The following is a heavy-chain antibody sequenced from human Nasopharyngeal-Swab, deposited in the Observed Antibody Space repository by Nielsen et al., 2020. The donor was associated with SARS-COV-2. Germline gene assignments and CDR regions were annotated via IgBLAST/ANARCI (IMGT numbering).Heavy chain of an antibody. J-gene: IGHJ4*02. CDR2: IYYSGST. D-gene: IGHD4-23*01. CDR1: GGPISSSSYY. CDR3: ARVNYGGIFDY. V-gene: IGHV4-39*07. Sequence: GSLRLSCTVSGGPISSSSYYWGWIRQPPGKGLEWIGSIYYSGSTYYNPSLKSRVTISVDTSKNQFSLKLSSVTAADTAVYYCARVNYGGIFDYWGQGTLVTVSS.